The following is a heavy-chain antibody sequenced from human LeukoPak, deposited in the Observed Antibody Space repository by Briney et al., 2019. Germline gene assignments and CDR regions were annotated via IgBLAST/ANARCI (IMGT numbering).Heavy chain of an antibody. Sequence: PGGSLRLSCAASGFTFSSYAMSWVRQAPGKGLEWVSAISCSGGSKYYADSVKGRFTISRDNSKNTLYLQMNSLRAEDTAVYYCAKVRGVITTHFDYWGQGTLVTVSS. D-gene: IGHD3-10*01. CDR1: GFTFSSYA. CDR3: AKVRGVITTHFDY. V-gene: IGHV3-23*01. CDR2: ISCSGGSK. J-gene: IGHJ4*02.